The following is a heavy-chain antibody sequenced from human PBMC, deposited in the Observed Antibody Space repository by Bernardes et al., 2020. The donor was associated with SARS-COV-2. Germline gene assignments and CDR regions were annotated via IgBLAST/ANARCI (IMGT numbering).Heavy chain of an antibody. J-gene: IGHJ6*02. Sequence: GRSLRLSCAASGFTFTSYGMQWVRQAPGKGLEWVAVIWYDGSNKYYADSVKGRFTISRDNSKNTLYLQMNSLRAEDTAVYYCARDLWRGRGNYYGMDVWGQGTTVTVSS. CDR1: GFTFTSYG. CDR2: IWYDGSNK. CDR3: ARDLWRGRGNYYGMDV. V-gene: IGHV3-33*08. D-gene: IGHD3-10*01.